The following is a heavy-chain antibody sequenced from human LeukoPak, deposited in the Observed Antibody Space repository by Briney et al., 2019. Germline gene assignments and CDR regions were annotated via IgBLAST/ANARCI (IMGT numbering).Heavy chain of an antibody. CDR3: ARLWYSSGWYVGYFDY. CDR2: IYPGDSDT. V-gene: IGHV5-51*01. Sequence: GESLKTSCKGSGYRFTSYWIGGVRQIPGKGLGWMGIIYPGDSDTTYSPSFQGQVTISADRSISAAYLQWRSLKASDTAMYYCARLWYSSGWYVGYFDYWGQGTLVTVSS. J-gene: IGHJ4*02. D-gene: IGHD6-19*01. CDR1: GYRFTSYW.